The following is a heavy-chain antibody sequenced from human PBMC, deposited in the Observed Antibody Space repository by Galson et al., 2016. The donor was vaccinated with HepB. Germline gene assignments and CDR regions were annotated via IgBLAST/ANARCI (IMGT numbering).Heavy chain of an antibody. CDR3: AKEFVATASVVGDY. CDR2: ISSGGGTT. V-gene: IGHV3-23*01. Sequence: SLRLSCAASGFTFSSYAMSWVRQAPGKGLEWVSAISSGGGTTYYADSVKGRFTISRDNSKNTLYLQMNSLRAEDTAVYYCAKEFVATASVVGDYWGQGTLVTVSS. CDR1: GFTFSSYA. J-gene: IGHJ4*02. D-gene: IGHD2-21*01.